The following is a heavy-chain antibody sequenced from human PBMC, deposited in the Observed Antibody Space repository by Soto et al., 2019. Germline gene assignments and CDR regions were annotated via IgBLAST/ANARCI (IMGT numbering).Heavy chain of an antibody. CDR3: ARHKYGDLTSFDY. CDR1: GGSFSGYY. D-gene: IGHD4-17*01. J-gene: IGHJ4*02. Sequence: SETLSLTCAVYGGSFSGYYWSWIRQPPGKGLEWIGEINHSGSTNYNPSLKSRVTISVDTSKNQFSLKLSSVTAADTAVYYCARHKYGDLTSFDYWGQGTLVTVSS. CDR2: INHSGST. V-gene: IGHV4-34*01.